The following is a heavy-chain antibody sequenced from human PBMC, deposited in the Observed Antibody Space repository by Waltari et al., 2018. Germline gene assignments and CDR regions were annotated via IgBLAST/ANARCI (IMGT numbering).Heavy chain of an antibody. CDR1: GFTVSSNY. V-gene: IGHV3-66*01. J-gene: IGHJ4*02. Sequence: VPLVESGGGVVQPGRSLRLSCAASGFTVSSNYMRWVRKAPGKGREWVSVIYSGGSTYYADSVKGRFTISRDNSKNTLYLQMNSLRAEDTAVYYCARTRPRYYYDYWGQGTLVTVSS. CDR3: ARTRPRYYYDY. CDR2: IYSGGST.